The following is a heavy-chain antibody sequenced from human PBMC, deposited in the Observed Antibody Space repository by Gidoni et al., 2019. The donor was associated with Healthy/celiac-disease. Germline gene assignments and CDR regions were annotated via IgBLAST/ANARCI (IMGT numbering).Heavy chain of an antibody. CDR1: GFTFSSYG. J-gene: IGHJ4*02. Sequence: QVQLVESGGGVVQPGRSLRLSCAASGFTFSSYGMHWVRQAPGKGLEWVAVISYDGSNKYYADSVKGRFTISRDNSKNTLYLQMNSLRAEDTAVYYCAKDHGVAVAVLRGALDYWGQGTLVTVSS. D-gene: IGHD6-19*01. CDR2: ISYDGSNK. CDR3: AKDHGVAVAVLRGALDY. V-gene: IGHV3-30*18.